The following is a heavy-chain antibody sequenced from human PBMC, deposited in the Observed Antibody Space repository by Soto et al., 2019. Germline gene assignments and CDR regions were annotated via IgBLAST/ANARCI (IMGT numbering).Heavy chain of an antibody. J-gene: IGHJ3*02. CDR1: GFTFSSYA. D-gene: IGHD3-22*01. V-gene: IGHV3-23*01. Sequence: PGGSLRLSCAASGFTFSSYAMSWVRQAPGKGLEWVSAISGSGGSTYYAGSVKGRFTISRDNSKNTLYLQMNSLRAEDTAVYYCAQIGIVVPRAAFDIWGQGTMVTVSS. CDR2: ISGSGGST. CDR3: AQIGIVVPRAAFDI.